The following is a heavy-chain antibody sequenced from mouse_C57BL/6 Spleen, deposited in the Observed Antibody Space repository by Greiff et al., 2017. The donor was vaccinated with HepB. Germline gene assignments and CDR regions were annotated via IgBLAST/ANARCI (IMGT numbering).Heavy chain of an antibody. CDR2: ISSGGSYT. V-gene: IGHV5-6*01. D-gene: IGHD2-3*01. J-gene: IGHJ3*01. CDR3: ARHGPYDGYWSAWFAY. Sequence: EVQGVESGGDLVKPGGSLKLSCAASGFTFSSYGMSWVRQTPDKRLEWVATISSGGSYTYYPDSVKGRFTISRDNAKNTLYLQMSSLKSEDTAMYYCARHGPYDGYWSAWFAYWGQGTLVTVSA. CDR1: GFTFSSYG.